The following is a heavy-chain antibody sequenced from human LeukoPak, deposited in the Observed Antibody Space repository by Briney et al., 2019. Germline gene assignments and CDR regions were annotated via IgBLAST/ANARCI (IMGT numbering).Heavy chain of an antibody. CDR1: GYRFTSYW. CDR2: IYPGDSDS. V-gene: IGHV5-51*01. J-gene: IGHJ5*01. D-gene: IGHD2-2*01. CDR3: ARLQDIVVIPAAGGWFDS. Sequence: GESLKISCKGSGYRFTSYWIGWVRQMPGKGLEWMGIIYPGDSDSRYSTSFQGQVTLSADKSVNTAYLQWSSLKASDTAMYYCARLQDIVVIPAAGGWFDSWGQGTLVTVSS.